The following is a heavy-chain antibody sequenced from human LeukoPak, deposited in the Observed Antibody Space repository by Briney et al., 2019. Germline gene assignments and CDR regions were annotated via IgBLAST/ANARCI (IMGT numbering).Heavy chain of an antibody. CDR2: ISYDGSNK. CDR1: GFTFSSYG. J-gene: IGHJ4*02. D-gene: IGHD3-10*01. CDR3: ARDGSY. Sequence: GGSLRLSCAASGFTFSSYGMHWVRQAPGKGLEWVAVISYDGSNKYYADSVKGRFTISRDNSKNTLDLQMNSLRAEDTAVYYCARDGSYWGQGTLVTVSS. V-gene: IGHV3-30*19.